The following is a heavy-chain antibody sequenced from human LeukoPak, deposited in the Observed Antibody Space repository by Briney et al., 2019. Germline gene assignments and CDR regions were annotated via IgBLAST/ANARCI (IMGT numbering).Heavy chain of an antibody. CDR3: ANKGPYYDFWSGYGDY. CDR1: GFTFSSYW. CDR2: ISGSGGST. J-gene: IGHJ4*02. Sequence: GGSLRLSCAASGFTFSSYWMSWVRQAPGKGLEWVSAISGSGGSTYYADSVKGRFTISRDNSKNTLYLQMNSLRAEDTAVYYCANKGPYYDFWSGYGDYWGQGTLVTVSS. D-gene: IGHD3-3*01. V-gene: IGHV3-23*01.